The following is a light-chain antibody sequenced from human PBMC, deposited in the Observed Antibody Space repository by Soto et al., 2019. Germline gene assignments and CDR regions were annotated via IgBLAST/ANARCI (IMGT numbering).Light chain of an antibody. CDR2: RAS. CDR3: QQSKIMPIP. J-gene: IGKJ5*01. Sequence: EMHVTQYQTPLPAPLGYRLTFPGRASQYIRNYLNWYQQKPGKAPKLLIYRASTLNSGVPSRFSGSGSGTEFTLTIISLQADDFAPYYCQQSKIMPIPFCQGRLLAV. CDR1: QYIRNY. V-gene: IGKV1-5*03.